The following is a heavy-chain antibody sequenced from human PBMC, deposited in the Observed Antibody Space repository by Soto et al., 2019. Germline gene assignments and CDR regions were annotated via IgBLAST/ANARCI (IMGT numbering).Heavy chain of an antibody. V-gene: IGHV3-66*04. CDR2: IYATGTT. CDR1: GFTVSNDY. CDR3: TRLHTSPGCYAFAY. Sequence: PGGSLRLSCAASGFTVSNDYMSWVRQAPGKGLEWVSVIYATGTTYHADSARGRFTISRDNSENTLSLQMNSLRAEDTAVYYCTRLHTSPGCYAFAYWGQGALVTVSS. D-gene: IGHD2-2*01. J-gene: IGHJ4*02.